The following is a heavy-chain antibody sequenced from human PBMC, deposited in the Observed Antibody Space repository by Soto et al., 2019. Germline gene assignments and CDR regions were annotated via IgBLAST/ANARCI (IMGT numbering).Heavy chain of an antibody. Sequence: QVQLVESGGGVVQPGRSLRLSCAASGFTFSSYGMHWVRQAPGKGLEWVAVVSSDGGTTYYADSVKGRFTISRDNSKYTLNLQMNSLRAEVTAVYCGAEESISRKCVCVIWGQGTTVTVSS. D-gene: IGHD6-13*01. CDR3: AEESISRKCVCVI. J-gene: IGHJ3*02. CDR1: GFTFSSYG. V-gene: IGHV3-30*18. CDR2: VSSDGGTT.